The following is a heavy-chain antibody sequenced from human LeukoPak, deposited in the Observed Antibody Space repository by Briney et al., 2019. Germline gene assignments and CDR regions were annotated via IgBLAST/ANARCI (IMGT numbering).Heavy chain of an antibody. CDR3: ARHEGDGYSHFDY. V-gene: IGHV4-39*01. CDR2: IYYSGST. Sequence: SETLSLTCTVSGGSISSSSYYWGWIRQPPGKGLEWIGSIYYSGSTYYNPSLKSRVTISVDTSKNQFSLKLSSATAADTAVYYCARHEGDGYSHFDYWGQGTLVTVSS. D-gene: IGHD5-24*01. J-gene: IGHJ4*02. CDR1: GGSISSSSYY.